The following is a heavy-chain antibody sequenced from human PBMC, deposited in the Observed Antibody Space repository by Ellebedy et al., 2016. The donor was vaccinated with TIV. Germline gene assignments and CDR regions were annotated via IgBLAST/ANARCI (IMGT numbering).Heavy chain of an antibody. V-gene: IGHV3-15*01. CDR2: IISKIDGGTT. D-gene: IGHD5-12*01. CDR1: GFTFSNAR. J-gene: IGHJ4*02. CDR3: RWLRLVRGEFLHY. Sequence: GESLKISCVGSGFTFSNARMSWVRQAPGKGLEWVGRIISKIDGGTTDYAAPVKDRFTISRDDSKNTLYLQMNSLKTEDTAVYYCRWLRLVRGEFLHYWGQGTQVTVSS.